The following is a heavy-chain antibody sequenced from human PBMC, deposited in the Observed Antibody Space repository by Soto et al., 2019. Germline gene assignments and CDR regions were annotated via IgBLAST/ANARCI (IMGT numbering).Heavy chain of an antibody. Sequence: SETLSLTCTVSGGSISSYYWSWIRQPPGKGLEWIGYIHYSGSTNYNPSLKSRVTISVDTSKNQFSLKLSSVTAADTAVYYCARFYGDYEYYFDYWGQGTLVTVSS. J-gene: IGHJ4*02. D-gene: IGHD4-17*01. V-gene: IGHV4-59*01. CDR2: IHYSGST. CDR3: ARFYGDYEYYFDY. CDR1: GGSISSYY.